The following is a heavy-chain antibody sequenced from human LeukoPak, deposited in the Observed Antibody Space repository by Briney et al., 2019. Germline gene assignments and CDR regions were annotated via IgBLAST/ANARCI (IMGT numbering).Heavy chain of an antibody. D-gene: IGHD3-9*01. CDR3: ARDGFYDILTTGFDY. CDR2: IIPILGIA. J-gene: IGHJ4*02. CDR1: GGTFSSYA. Sequence: GASVKVSCKASGGTFSSYAISWVRQAPGQGLEWMGRIIPILGIANYAQKFQGRVTITADKSTSTAYMELSSLRSEDTAVYYCARDGFYDILTTGFDYWGQGTLVTVSS. V-gene: IGHV1-69*04.